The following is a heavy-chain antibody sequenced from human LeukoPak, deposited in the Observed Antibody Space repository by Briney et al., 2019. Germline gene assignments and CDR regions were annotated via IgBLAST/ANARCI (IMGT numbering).Heavy chain of an antibody. CDR3: ARVGRSGYDSRVFDY. D-gene: IGHD5-12*01. V-gene: IGHV3-48*03. J-gene: IGHJ4*02. Sequence: PGGSLRLSCAASGFTFSSYEMNWVRQAPGKGLEWVSYISSSGSTMYYADSVKGRFTISRDNAKNSLYLQMNSLRAEDTAVYYCARVGRSGYDSRVFDYWGQGTLVTVSS. CDR2: ISSSGSTM. CDR1: GFTFSSYE.